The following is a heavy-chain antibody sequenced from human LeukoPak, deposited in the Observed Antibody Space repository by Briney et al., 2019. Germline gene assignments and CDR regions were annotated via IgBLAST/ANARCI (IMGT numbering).Heavy chain of an antibody. CDR2: IYYSGST. Sequence: SETLSLTCTVSGGPISSYYWSWIRQPPGKGLEWIGYIYYSGSTNYNPSLKSRVTISVDTSKNQFSLKLSSVTAADTAVYYCARHPSIVGAASFDYWGQGTLVTVSS. V-gene: IGHV4-59*08. CDR3: ARHPSIVGAASFDY. J-gene: IGHJ4*02. CDR1: GGPISSYY. D-gene: IGHD1-26*01.